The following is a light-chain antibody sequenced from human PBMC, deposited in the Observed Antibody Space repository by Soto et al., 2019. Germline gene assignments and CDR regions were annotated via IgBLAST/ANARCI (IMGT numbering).Light chain of an antibody. CDR2: RNR. Sequence: QAVVTPPPSASGTPGPRVTISCSGSSSNIGSTYVYWYQQLPGTAHKLLIYRNRQRPSGVPDRFSGSKSATSASLALSVLRSEYEADYYCASWDDSLSGYVVFVGGTKLTVL. CDR1: SSNIGSTY. J-gene: IGLJ2*01. CDR3: ASWDDSLSGYVV. V-gene: IGLV1-47*01.